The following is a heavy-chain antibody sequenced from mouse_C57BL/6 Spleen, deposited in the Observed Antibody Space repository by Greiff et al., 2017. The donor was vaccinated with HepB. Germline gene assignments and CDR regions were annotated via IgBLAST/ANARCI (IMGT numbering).Heavy chain of an antibody. CDR2: IYPGDGDT. V-gene: IGHV1-82*01. CDR1: GYAFSSSW. Sequence: VKLMESGPELVKPGASVKISCKASGYAFSSSWMNWVKQRPGKGLEWIGRIYPGDGDTNYNGKFKGKATLTADKSSITAYMQLSSLTSEDSAVYFCASLYGSNLYYAMDYWGQGTSVTVSS. D-gene: IGHD1-1*01. J-gene: IGHJ4*01. CDR3: ASLYGSNLYYAMDY.